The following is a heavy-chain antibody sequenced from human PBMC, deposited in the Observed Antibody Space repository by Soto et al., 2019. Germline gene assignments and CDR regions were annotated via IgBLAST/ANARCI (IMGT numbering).Heavy chain of an antibody. Sequence: PGGSLRLSCAASGFTFSSYGMHWVRQAPGKGLEWVAVIWYDRSNKYYADSVKGRFTISRDNSKNTLYLQMNSLRAEDTAVYYCARDSSRDGSSSSQGLDYWGQGTLVTVSS. CDR3: ARDSSRDGSSSSQGLDY. V-gene: IGHV3-33*01. CDR2: IWYDRSNK. CDR1: GFTFSSYG. D-gene: IGHD6-6*01. J-gene: IGHJ4*02.